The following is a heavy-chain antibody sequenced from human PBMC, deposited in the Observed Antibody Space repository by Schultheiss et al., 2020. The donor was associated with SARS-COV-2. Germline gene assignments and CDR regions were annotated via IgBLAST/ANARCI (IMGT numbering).Heavy chain of an antibody. Sequence: GGSLRLSCAASGFTFSSYWMSWVRQAPGKGLEWVANIKQDGSEKYYVDSVKGRFTISRDNAKNSLYLQMNSLRAEDTALYYCAKDRMTTVTSRGLDVWGQGTTVTVSS. J-gene: IGHJ6*02. D-gene: IGHD4-17*01. CDR3: AKDRMTTVTSRGLDV. V-gene: IGHV3-7*03. CDR2: IKQDGSEK. CDR1: GFTFSSYW.